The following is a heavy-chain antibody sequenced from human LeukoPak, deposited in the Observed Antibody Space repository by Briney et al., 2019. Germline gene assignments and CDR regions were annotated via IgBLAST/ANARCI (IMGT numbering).Heavy chain of an antibody. CDR2: IGGPAET. CDR1: GFSFDVHA. CDR3: AKDWTSHNGVYDCLDF. D-gene: IGHD3-16*01. V-gene: IGHV3-23*01. Sequence: GGSLRLSCAASGFSFDVHAMTWVRQAPGKGPEWVATIGGPAETFYADSVRGRFTISRDNSKYTLYLQMNRLRAEDSALYYCAKDWTSHNGVYDCLDFWGQGTQVTVSS. J-gene: IGHJ4*02.